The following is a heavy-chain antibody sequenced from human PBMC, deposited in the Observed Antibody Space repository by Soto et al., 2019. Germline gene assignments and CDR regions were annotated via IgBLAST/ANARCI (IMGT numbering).Heavy chain of an antibody. J-gene: IGHJ6*02. CDR3: ARDLGNGYYYYGMDV. CDR1: GYTFTSYA. V-gene: IGHV1-2*04. D-gene: IGHD3-16*01. CDR2: INPNSGGT. Sequence: ASVKVSCTASGYTFTSYAMHWVRQAPGQGLEWMGWINPNSGGTNYAQKFQGWVTMTRDTSISTAYMELSRLGSDDTAVYYCARDLGNGYYYYGMDVWGQGTTVTVSS.